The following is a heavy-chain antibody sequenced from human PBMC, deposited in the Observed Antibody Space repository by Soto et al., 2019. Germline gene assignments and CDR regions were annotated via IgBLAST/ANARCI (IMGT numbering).Heavy chain of an antibody. CDR3: VGVQYYFKY. V-gene: IGHV3-30*03. D-gene: IGHD2-8*01. CDR1: GFPFTYYG. J-gene: IGHJ4*02. Sequence: QVQLVESGGGVVEPGRSLRLSCAASGFPFTYYGMHWVREGPDKGLARVTIISYEGSEKYYPDSVKGRSTISRDNSKNTRYLQMNSLTPEDTALYYCVGVQYYFKYRGQVTLVIVSS. CDR2: ISYEGSEK.